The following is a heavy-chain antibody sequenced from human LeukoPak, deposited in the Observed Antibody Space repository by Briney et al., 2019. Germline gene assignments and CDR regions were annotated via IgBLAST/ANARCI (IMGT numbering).Heavy chain of an antibody. Sequence: GGSLRLSCAASGFTFDDYAMHWVRQAPGKGLEWVSGISWNSGSIGYADSVKGRFTISRDNAKNSLYLQMNSLRAEDTALYYCAKDLTMVRGVMDYWGQGTLVTVSS. CDR1: GFTFDDYA. V-gene: IGHV3-9*01. CDR3: AKDLTMVRGVMDY. J-gene: IGHJ4*02. CDR2: ISWNSGSI. D-gene: IGHD3-10*01.